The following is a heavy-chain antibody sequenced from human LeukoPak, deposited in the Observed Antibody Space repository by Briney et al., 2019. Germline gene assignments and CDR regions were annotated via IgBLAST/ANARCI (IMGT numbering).Heavy chain of an antibody. J-gene: IGHJ4*02. V-gene: IGHV4-39*01. CDR1: GGSIDTSTYY. D-gene: IGHD6-13*01. Sequence: SETLSLTRTVSGGSIDTSTYYWAWIRQSPGKGLEWIGSIYYSGTTYYNPSLQGRVTISVDTSKNQFSLKLNSVTAADTAVYYCARLGRSSWHFDYWGQGTLVTVSS. CDR3: ARLGRSSWHFDY. CDR2: IYYSGTT.